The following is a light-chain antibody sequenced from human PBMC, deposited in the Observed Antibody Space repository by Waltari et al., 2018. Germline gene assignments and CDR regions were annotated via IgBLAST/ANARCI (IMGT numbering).Light chain of an antibody. Sequence: EIVLTQSPGSLSLSPGERATLPCRARQSGDSQHLAWYQQKPGQAPRLLIHGASTRATGVPDRFSGSGSGTDFTLTISRLEPEDLAVYYCQQYATSPRTFGQGTKVELK. V-gene: IGKV3-20*01. J-gene: IGKJ1*01. CDR2: GAS. CDR3: QQYATSPRT. CDR1: QSGDSQH.